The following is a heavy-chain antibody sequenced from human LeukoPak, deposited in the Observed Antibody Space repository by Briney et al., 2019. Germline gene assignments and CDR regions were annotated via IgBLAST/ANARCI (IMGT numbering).Heavy chain of an antibody. Sequence: GGSLRLSCAASGFTFSRSWMHWVRQAPGKGLVWVSRINDDGSTTSYADSVKGRFTISRDNTKKTLFLQMNSLRAEDTGVYYCARGPAANSGNYYVGDYWGQGTLVTVSS. V-gene: IGHV3-74*01. CDR1: GFTFSRSW. D-gene: IGHD1-26*01. CDR3: ARGPAANSGNYYVGDY. CDR2: INDDGSTT. J-gene: IGHJ4*02.